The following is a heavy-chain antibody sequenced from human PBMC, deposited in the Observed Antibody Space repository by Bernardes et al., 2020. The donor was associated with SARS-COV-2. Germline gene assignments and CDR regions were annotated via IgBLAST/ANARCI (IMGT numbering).Heavy chain of an antibody. CDR1: GYTFTSYG. CDR3: ARAEGITIFGVVAGDYYGMDV. V-gene: IGHV1-18*04. CDR2: ISAYNGNT. Sequence: ASVKVSCKASGYTFTSYGISWVRQAPGQGLEWMGWISAYNGNTNYAQKLQGRVTMTTDTSTSTAYMELRSLRSDDTAVYYCARAEGITIFGVVAGDYYGMDVWGQGTTVTVSS. J-gene: IGHJ6*02. D-gene: IGHD3-3*01.